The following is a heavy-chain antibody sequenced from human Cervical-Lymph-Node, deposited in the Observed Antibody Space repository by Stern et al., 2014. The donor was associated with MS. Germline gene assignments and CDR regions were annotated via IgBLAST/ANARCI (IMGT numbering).Heavy chain of an antibody. CDR2: INSDGTTT. J-gene: IGHJ4*02. CDR3: ARDDSSGYAV. Sequence: EVQLVESGGGLVQPGGSLSLSCAASGFAFSNYWMHWVRQVPGKGLVWVSRINSDGTTTGYADSVKGRFTISQDNAKNTLFLQMKSLRVDDTAVYYCARDDSSGYAVWGQGSLVTVSS. CDR1: GFAFSNYW. V-gene: IGHV3-74*02. D-gene: IGHD3-22*01.